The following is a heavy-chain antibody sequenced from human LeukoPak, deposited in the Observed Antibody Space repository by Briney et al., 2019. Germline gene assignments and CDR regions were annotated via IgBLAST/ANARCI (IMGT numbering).Heavy chain of an antibody. Sequence: PGGSLRLSCAASGFTFSNYGMHWVRQAPGKGLEWVAFIRYDGRNKYHADSVKGRFTISRDTSKDTLYLQMNSLRAEDTAVYYCAQSHDYGDYVNYWGQGTLVTVSS. CDR1: GFTFSNYG. CDR2: IRYDGRNK. J-gene: IGHJ4*02. D-gene: IGHD4-17*01. CDR3: AQSHDYGDYVNY. V-gene: IGHV3-30*02.